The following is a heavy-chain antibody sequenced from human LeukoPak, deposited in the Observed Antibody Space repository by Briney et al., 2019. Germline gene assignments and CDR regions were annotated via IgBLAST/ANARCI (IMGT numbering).Heavy chain of an antibody. Sequence: PGGSLRLSCAASGFTFSSYGMHWVRQAPGKGLEWVAVIRYDGSNKYYADSVKGRFTISRDNSKNTLYLQMNSLRAEDTAVYYCARDGIVVVPAASPAPRNWFDPWGQGTLVTVSS. V-gene: IGHV3-33*01. CDR3: ARDGIVVVPAASPAPRNWFDP. CDR1: GFTFSSYG. D-gene: IGHD2-2*01. CDR2: IRYDGSNK. J-gene: IGHJ5*02.